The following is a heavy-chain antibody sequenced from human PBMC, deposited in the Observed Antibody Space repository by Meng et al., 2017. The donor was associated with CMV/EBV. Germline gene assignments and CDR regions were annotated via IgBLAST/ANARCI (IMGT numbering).Heavy chain of an antibody. CDR2: INSDGSST. D-gene: IGHD2-2*01. CDR1: GFTFSSYW. J-gene: IGHJ6*02. Sequence: GESLKISCAASGFTFSSYWMHWVRQAPGKGLVWVSRINSDGSSTSYADSVKGRFTISRDNAKNTLYLQMNSLRAEDTAVYYCARVDGRYCSSTSCYEYYGMDVWGQGTTVTVSS. V-gene: IGHV3-74*01. CDR3: ARVDGRYCSSTSCYEYYGMDV.